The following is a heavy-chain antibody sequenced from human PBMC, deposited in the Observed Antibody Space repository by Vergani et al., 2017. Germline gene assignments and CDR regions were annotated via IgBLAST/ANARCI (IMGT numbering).Heavy chain of an antibody. J-gene: IGHJ3*02. CDR1: GGTFNIYS. V-gene: IGHV1-69*12. CDR2: ITPFFPTG. CDR3: ARELSDIVVVVAATRDAFDI. D-gene: IGHD2-15*01. Sequence: QVQLVQSGAEVKKPGSSVKVSCKASGGTFNIYSVSWLRQAPGQGPEWMGGITPFFPTGHYAQKFQGRVTITADESATTVYMELSSLRSEDTAVYYCARELSDIVVVVAATRDAFDIWGQGTMVTVSS.